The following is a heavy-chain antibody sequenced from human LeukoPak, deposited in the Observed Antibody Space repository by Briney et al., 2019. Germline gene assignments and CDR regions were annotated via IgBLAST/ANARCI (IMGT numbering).Heavy chain of an antibody. CDR2: IWYDGSNK. CDR1: GFMFSSNW. Sequence: GGSLRLSCAASGFMFSSNWMSWVRLAPGKGLEWVAVIWYDGSNKYYADSVKGRFTISRDNSKNTLYLQMNSLRAEDTAVYYCARDLGSLNYDFWSGYYNWFDPWGQGTLVTVSS. J-gene: IGHJ5*02. D-gene: IGHD3-3*01. CDR3: ARDLGSLNYDFWSGYYNWFDP. V-gene: IGHV3-33*08.